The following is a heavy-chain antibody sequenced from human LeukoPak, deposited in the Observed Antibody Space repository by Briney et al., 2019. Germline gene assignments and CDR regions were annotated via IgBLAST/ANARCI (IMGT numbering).Heavy chain of an antibody. CDR3: VKDGPKDIVVVPAGAPVDY. CDR1: GFTFSSYA. CDR2: ISSNGGST. D-gene: IGHD2-2*01. V-gene: IGHV3-64D*06. J-gene: IGHJ4*02. Sequence: GGSLRLSCSASGFTFSSYAMHWVRQAPEKGLEYVSAISSNGGSTYYADSVKGRFTISRDNSKNTLYLQMSSLRAEDTAVYYCVKDGPKDIVVVPAGAPVDYWGQGTLVTVSS.